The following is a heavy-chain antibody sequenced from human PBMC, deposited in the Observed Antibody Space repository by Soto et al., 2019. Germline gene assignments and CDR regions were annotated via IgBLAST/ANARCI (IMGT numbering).Heavy chain of an antibody. Sequence: SETLSLTCTVSGGSISSSSYYWGWIRQPPGKGLEWIGSIYYSGSTYYNPSLKSRVTISVDTSKNQFSLKLSSVTAADTAVYYCARDWRALRFLEWLKYYYYYMDVWGKGTTVTVSS. CDR1: GGSISSSSYY. V-gene: IGHV4-39*02. J-gene: IGHJ6*03. D-gene: IGHD3-3*01. CDR3: ARDWRALRFLEWLKYYYYYMDV. CDR2: IYYSGST.